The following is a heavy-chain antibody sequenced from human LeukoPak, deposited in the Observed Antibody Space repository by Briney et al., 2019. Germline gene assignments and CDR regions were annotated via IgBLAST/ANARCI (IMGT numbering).Heavy chain of an antibody. CDR1: GFTFSSYG. V-gene: IGHV3-33*01. CDR3: ARELSMVYALDY. CDR2: IWYDGSHK. Sequence: GGSLRLSCAASGFTFSSYGMHWVRQAPGKGLEWVAVIWYDGSHKYYADSVKGRFTISRDNSKNTLYLQMNSLRAEDTAVYYCARELSMVYALDYWGQGTLVTVSS. D-gene: IGHD2-8*01. J-gene: IGHJ4*02.